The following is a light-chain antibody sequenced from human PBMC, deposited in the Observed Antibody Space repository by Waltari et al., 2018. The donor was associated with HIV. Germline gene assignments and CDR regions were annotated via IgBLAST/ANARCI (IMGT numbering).Light chain of an antibody. Sequence: DIQMTQSPSSLSASVGDRVTITCRASQSISSYLNWYQQKPGKAPKLLIYAASSLQSGVPSRVSGSGSGTDFTLTISSLQPEDFATYYCQQSYSTPGWTFGQGTKVEIK. CDR3: QQSYSTPGWT. CDR1: QSISSY. CDR2: AAS. V-gene: IGKV1-39*01. J-gene: IGKJ1*01.